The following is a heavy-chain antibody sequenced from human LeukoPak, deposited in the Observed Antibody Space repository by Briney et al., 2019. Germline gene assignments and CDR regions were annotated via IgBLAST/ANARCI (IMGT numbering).Heavy chain of an antibody. CDR1: GGSISSYY. CDR2: ISTSGST. D-gene: IGHD3-9*01. V-gene: IGHV4-4*07. Sequence: SETLSLTCTVSGGSISSYYWSWIRQPAGKGLESIGHISTSGSTNYNPSLKSRVTMSVDTSKNQFSLKLTSVTAADTAVYYCARYYDTNGDAFDVWGQGTLVTVSS. CDR3: ARYYDTNGDAFDV. J-gene: IGHJ3*01.